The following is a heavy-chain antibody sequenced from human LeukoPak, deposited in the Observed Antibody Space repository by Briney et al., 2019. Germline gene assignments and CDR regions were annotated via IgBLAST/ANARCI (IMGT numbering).Heavy chain of an antibody. V-gene: IGHV3-48*03. Sequence: PGGSLRLSCAASGFTLSSYEMNWVRQAPGKGLEWVSYISSGGTTIYYADSVKGRFTISRDNAKNSLYLQMSSLRAEDTAVYYCASIFRLARGIDPWGQGTLVTVSS. J-gene: IGHJ5*02. CDR1: GFTLSSYE. CDR2: ISSGGTTI. D-gene: IGHD3-9*01. CDR3: ASIFRLARGIDP.